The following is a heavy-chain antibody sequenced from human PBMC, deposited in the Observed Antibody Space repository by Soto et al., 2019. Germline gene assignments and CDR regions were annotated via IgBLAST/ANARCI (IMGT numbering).Heavy chain of an antibody. CDR2: VSHAGNT. D-gene: IGHD1-1*01. J-gene: IGHJ4*02. CDR1: GGSISSSDW. CDR3: ARDFKAPNDAWAFDS. Sequence: QVHLRESGPGLVKPSGTLSLTCAVSGGSISSSDWWNWVRQPPGKGLAWIGEVSHAGNTIYNPSLKSRVLISVDNSRNEFSLTLISVTAADTAVYYCARDFKAPNDAWAFDSWGQGSLVTVSS. V-gene: IGHV4-4*02.